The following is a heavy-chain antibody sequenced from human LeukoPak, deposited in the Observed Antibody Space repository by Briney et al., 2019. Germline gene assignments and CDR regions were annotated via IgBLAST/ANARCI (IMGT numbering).Heavy chain of an antibody. V-gene: IGHV3-23*01. CDR3: AIYSGYDPFVEVDY. CDR1: GFTFSSYA. D-gene: IGHD5-12*01. Sequence: PGGSLRLSCAASGFTFSSYAMSWVRQAPGKGLDWVSAISGSGGSTYYADSVKGRFTISRDNSKNTLYLQMNSLRAEDTAVYYCAIYSGYDPFVEVDYWGQGTLVTVSS. J-gene: IGHJ4*02. CDR2: ISGSGGST.